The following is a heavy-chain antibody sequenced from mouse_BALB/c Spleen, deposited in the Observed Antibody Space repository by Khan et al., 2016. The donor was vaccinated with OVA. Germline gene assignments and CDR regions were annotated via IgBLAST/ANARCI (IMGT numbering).Heavy chain of an antibody. CDR1: GYSITSDYA. D-gene: IGHD3-3*01. CDR3: AGGRAY. J-gene: IGHJ3*01. Sequence: VQLKESGPGLVKPSQSLSLTCTVTGYSITSDYAWNWIRQFPGNKLEWMGYITYSGRTSYTPSLKSRISITRDTSKNPFFLQLNSVTTEDTATYCGAGGRAYWGQGTLVTVSA. V-gene: IGHV3-2*02. CDR2: ITYSGRT.